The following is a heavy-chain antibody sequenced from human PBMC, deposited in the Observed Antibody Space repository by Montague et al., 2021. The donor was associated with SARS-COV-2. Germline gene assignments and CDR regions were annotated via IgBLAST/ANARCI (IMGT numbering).Heavy chain of an antibody. CDR3: ARDRDWDDWCGMDV. J-gene: IGHJ6*02. D-gene: IGHD2-21*01. CDR1: GFIFSSYE. V-gene: IGHV3-48*03. Sequence: RLSCAVSGFIFSSYEMNWVRQAPGKGLEWISYISSSGGGSTKHYTDSVKGRFTISRDNAKNSLYLQMNSLRVEDTAIYYCARDRDWDDWCGMDVWGQGTTVTVSS. CDR2: ISSSGGGSTK.